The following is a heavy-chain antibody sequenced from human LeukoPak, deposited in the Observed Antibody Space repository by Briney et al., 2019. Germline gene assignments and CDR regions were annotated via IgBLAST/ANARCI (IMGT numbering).Heavy chain of an antibody. CDR1: GFTFSSYW. Sequence: GGSLRLSCAASGFTFSSYWMHWVRQAPGKGLVWVSRINSDGSTTVYADSVKGRFTISRDNAKNTLYLQMNSLRAEDTAVYYCAKDLGYTYGYRANYYYYYMDVWGKGTTVTVPS. D-gene: IGHD5-18*01. CDR2: INSDGSTT. J-gene: IGHJ6*03. CDR3: AKDLGYTYGYRANYYYYYMDV. V-gene: IGHV3-74*01.